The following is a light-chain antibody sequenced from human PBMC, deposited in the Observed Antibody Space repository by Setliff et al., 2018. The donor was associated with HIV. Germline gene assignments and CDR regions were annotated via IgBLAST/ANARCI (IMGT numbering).Light chain of an antibody. Sequence: QSALTQPRSVSGSPGQSVTISCTGSSSDVGGYNYVSWYQQHPGKAPKLMIFDVSLRPSGVSNRFSGSKSGNTASLTISGLRAEDEADYFCNSYRSGSPYVFGTGTKVTVL. CDR1: SSDVGGYNY. CDR2: DVS. CDR3: NSYRSGSPYV. J-gene: IGLJ1*01. V-gene: IGLV2-14*01.